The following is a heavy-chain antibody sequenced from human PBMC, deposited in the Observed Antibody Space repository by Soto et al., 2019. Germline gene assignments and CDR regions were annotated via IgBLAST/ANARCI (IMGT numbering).Heavy chain of an antibody. CDR3: ASLSPDRYGMDV. CDR2: INHSGST. J-gene: IGHJ6*02. Sequence: SETLSLTCAVYGGSFSGYYWSWIRQPPGKGLEWIGEINHSGSTNYNPSLKSRVTISVDTSKNQFSLKLSSVTAADTAVYYCASLSPDRYGMDVWGQGTTVTVS. CDR1: GGSFSGYY. V-gene: IGHV4-34*01.